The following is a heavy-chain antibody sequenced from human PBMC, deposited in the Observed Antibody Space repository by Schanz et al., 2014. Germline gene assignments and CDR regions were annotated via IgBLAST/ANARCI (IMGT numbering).Heavy chain of an antibody. CDR2: INGYNGHT. V-gene: IGHV1-18*01. CDR3: ARDFSAYVGNYFDY. J-gene: IGHJ4*02. D-gene: IGHD5-12*01. CDR1: GYTLSAYS. Sequence: VQLVQSGAEVKRPGASVRVSCKASGYTLSAYSLHWVRQAPGQGLEWMGWINGYNGHTLYAQKFQGRVTMTTDTSTSTSYMELTSLRFDDTAVYYCARDFSAYVGNYFDYWGQGTLVTVSS.